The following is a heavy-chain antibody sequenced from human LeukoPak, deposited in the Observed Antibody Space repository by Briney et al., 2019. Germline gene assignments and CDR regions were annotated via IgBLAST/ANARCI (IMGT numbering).Heavy chain of an antibody. D-gene: IGHD3-3*01. J-gene: IGHJ4*02. Sequence: GGSLRLSCAASGFTVNSNYMSWVRQAPGKGLEWVSVIYSGGSTYYADSVKGRFTISRDNSKNTLYLQMNSLRAEDTAVYYCARDYTHYDFSFPYWGQGTLVTVSS. CDR3: ARDYTHYDFSFPY. CDR1: GFTVNSNY. V-gene: IGHV3-66*02. CDR2: IYSGGST.